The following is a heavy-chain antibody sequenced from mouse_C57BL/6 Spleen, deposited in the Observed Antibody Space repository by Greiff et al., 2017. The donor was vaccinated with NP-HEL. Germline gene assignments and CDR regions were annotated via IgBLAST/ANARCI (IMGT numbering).Heavy chain of an antibody. CDR1: GYTFTSYW. CDR3: ARWTPTVPLDY. CDR2: IDPSDSYT. J-gene: IGHJ4*01. Sequence: VQLQQSGAELVRPGTSVKLSCKASGYTFTSYWMHWVKQRPGQGLEWIGVIDPSDSYTNYNQKFKGKATSTVDTSSSTAYMQLSSLTSEDSAVYYCARWTPTVPLDYWGQGTSVTVSS. V-gene: IGHV1-59*01. D-gene: IGHD1-1*01.